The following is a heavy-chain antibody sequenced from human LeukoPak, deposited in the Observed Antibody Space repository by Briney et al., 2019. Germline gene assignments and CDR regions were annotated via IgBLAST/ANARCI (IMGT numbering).Heavy chain of an antibody. CDR3: ASDFKDLDAFDI. Sequence: PGGSLRLSCAASGFTFSSYSMDWVRQAPGKGLEWVSSISSSSSCIYYADSVKGRFTISRDNAKNSLYLQMNSLRAEDTAVYYCASDFKDLDAFDIWGQGTMVTVSS. CDR1: GFTFSSYS. J-gene: IGHJ3*02. V-gene: IGHV3-21*01. CDR2: ISSSSSCI.